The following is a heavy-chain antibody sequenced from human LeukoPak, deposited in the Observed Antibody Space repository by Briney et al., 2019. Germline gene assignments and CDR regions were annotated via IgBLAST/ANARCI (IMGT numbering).Heavy chain of an antibody. J-gene: IGHJ1*01. CDR3: ARDRYYDSSGN. V-gene: IGHV1-69*04. Sequence: SVKVSCKASGYTFTSYDINWVRQAPGQGLEWMGRIIPILGIANYAQKFQGRVTITADKSTSTAYMELSSLRSEDTAVYYCARDRYYDSSGNWGQGTLVTVSS. D-gene: IGHD3-22*01. CDR2: IIPILGIA. CDR1: GYTFTSYD.